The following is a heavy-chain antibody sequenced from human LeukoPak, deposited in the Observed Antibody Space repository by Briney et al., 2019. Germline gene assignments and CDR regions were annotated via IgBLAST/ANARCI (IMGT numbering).Heavy chain of an antibody. D-gene: IGHD2-15*01. CDR3: ARGRGYCSGGSCYPAY. CDR1: GGSFSGYY. V-gene: IGHV4-34*01. CDR2: INHSGST. Sequence: SETLSFTCAVYGGSFSGYYWSWIRQPPGKGLEWIGGINHSGSTNYNPSLKSRVTISVDTSKNQFSLKLSSVTAADTAVYYCARGRGYCSGGSCYPAYWGQGTLVTVSS. J-gene: IGHJ4*02.